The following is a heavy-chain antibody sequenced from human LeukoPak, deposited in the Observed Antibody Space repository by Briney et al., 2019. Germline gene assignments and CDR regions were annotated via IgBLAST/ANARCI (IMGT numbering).Heavy chain of an antibody. CDR1: GYTFTGYY. D-gene: IGHD3-3*01. J-gene: IGHJ3*02. V-gene: IGHV1-18*04. Sequence: ASVKVSCKASGYTFTGYYMPWVRQAPGQGLEWMGWISAYNGNTNYAQKLQGTVTMTTDTSTSTAYMELRSLRSDDTAVYYCARDLGELDYDFWSGYYGRAFDIWGQGTMVTVSS. CDR3: ARDLGELDYDFWSGYYGRAFDI. CDR2: ISAYNGNT.